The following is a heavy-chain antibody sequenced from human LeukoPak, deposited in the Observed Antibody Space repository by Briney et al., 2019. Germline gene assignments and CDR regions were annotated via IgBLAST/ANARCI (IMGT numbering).Heavy chain of an antibody. Sequence: PGGSLRLSCAASGFTFSTYWMSWVRQAPGKGLEWVADINQDGSEKYYVDSVKGRFTISRDNSKNSLYLQMNSLRTEDTALYYCAKDLAVAGTDGDYWGQGTLVTVSS. V-gene: IGHV3-7*05. D-gene: IGHD6-19*01. CDR1: GFTFSTYW. CDR2: INQDGSEK. J-gene: IGHJ4*02. CDR3: AKDLAVAGTDGDY.